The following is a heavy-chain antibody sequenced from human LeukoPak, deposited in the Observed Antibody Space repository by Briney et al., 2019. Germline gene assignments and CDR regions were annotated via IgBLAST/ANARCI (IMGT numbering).Heavy chain of an antibody. CDR2: IIPIFGTA. D-gene: IGHD3-9*01. J-gene: IGHJ4*02. Sequence: SVKVSCKASGGTSSSYAISWVRQAPGQGLEWMGGIIPIFGTANYAQKFQGRVTITADKSTSTDYMELSSLRSEDTAVYYCARDLDHYDILTGPPDWGQGTLVTVSS. CDR1: GGTSSSYA. CDR3: ARDLDHYDILTGPPD. V-gene: IGHV1-69*06.